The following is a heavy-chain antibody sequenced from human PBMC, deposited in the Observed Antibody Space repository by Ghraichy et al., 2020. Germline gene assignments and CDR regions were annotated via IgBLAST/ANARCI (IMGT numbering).Heavy chain of an antibody. CDR3: ATYYYDSSGYPTKNVDY. D-gene: IGHD3-22*01. V-gene: IGHV4-34*01. CDR1: GGSFSGYY. J-gene: IGHJ4*02. CDR2: INHSGST. Sequence: SETLSLTCAVYGGSFSGYYWSWIRQPPGKGLEWIGEINHSGSTNYNPSLKSRVTISVDTSKNQFSLKLSSVTAADTAVYYCATYYYDSSGYPTKNVDYWGKKALVAVSS.